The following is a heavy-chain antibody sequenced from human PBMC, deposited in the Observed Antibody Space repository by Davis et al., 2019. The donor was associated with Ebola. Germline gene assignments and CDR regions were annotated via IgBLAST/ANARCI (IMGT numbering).Heavy chain of an antibody. D-gene: IGHD3-10*01. J-gene: IGHJ6*02. CDR3: ARDPAKVLWFGELTDYYYGMDV. CDR2: IKQDGSEK. V-gene: IGHV3-7*03. Sequence: PGGSLRLSCAASGFTFSSYWMSWVRQAPGTVLEWVANIKQDGSEKYYVDSVKGRFTISRDNAKNSLYLQMNSLRAEDTAVYYCARDPAKVLWFGELTDYYYGMDVWGQGTTVTVSS. CDR1: GFTFSSYW.